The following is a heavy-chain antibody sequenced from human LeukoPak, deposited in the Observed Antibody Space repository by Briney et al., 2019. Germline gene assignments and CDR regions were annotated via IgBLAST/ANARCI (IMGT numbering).Heavy chain of an antibody. CDR1: GGSISSGSYY. Sequence: PSQTLSLTCTVSGGSISSGSYYWSWIRQPAGKGLEWIGRIYTSGSTNYNPSLKSRVTISVDTSKNQFSLKLSSVTAADTAVYYYAREDPWFDPWGQGTLVTVSS. V-gene: IGHV4-61*02. J-gene: IGHJ5*02. CDR3: AREDPWFDP. CDR2: IYTSGST.